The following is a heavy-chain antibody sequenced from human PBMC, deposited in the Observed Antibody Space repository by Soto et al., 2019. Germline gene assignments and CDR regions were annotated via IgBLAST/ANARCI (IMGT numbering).Heavy chain of an antibody. CDR1: GGSISSGGTGSY. Sequence: QVQLQESGPGLVKPSQTLSLTCTVSGGSISSGGTGSYWTWIRQLPGKGLEWIGYIYYTGNTYYNPSLPSRPTISIDTSENQFSLQLTSVTAADTAVYFCASGHDAYKVRYWGQGTLVTVSS. D-gene: IGHD1-1*01. CDR3: ASGHDAYKVRY. CDR2: IYYTGNT. V-gene: IGHV4-31*03. J-gene: IGHJ4*02.